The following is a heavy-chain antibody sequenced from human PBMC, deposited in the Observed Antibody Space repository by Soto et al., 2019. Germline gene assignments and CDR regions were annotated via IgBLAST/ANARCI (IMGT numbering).Heavy chain of an antibody. D-gene: IGHD2-15*01. CDR2: ISSSGGST. J-gene: IGHJ4*02. V-gene: IGHV3-23*01. Sequence: VQLLESGGGLIQPGGSLRLSCAASGFTFSTYVMSWVRHAPGKGLDWVSAISSSGGSTYYADSVKGRFTISRDNSKNTLYLQMNSLRVEDTAVYYCAKLAYCSGGSCYPDHWGQGTLVTVSS. CDR1: GFTFSTYV. CDR3: AKLAYCSGGSCYPDH.